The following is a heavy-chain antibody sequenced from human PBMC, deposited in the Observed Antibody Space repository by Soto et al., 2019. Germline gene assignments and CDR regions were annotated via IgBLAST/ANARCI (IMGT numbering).Heavy chain of an antibody. CDR2: IDPSDSYT. CDR3: SRHGTRLVRGGLYYFDY. CDR1: GNSFTNHW. D-gene: IGHD3-10*01. V-gene: IGHV5-10-1*01. J-gene: IGHJ4*02. Sequence: GESLKISCEGSGNSFTNHWISWVRQMPGKGLEWMGRIDPSDSYTSYSPSFQGHVIISVDKSISTAYLQWSSLEASDTAMYYCSRHGTRLVRGGLYYFDYWGRGTLVTVSS.